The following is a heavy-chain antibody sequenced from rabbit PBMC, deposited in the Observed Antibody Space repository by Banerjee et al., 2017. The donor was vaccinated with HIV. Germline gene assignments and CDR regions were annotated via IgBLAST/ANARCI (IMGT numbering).Heavy chain of an antibody. CDR3: ARDFYNYAGYGGYGWGFDL. Sequence: QEQLVESGGGLVQPGGSLKLSCKASGFDFSSYGVSWVRQAPGKGLEWIGYINSSSRNVVYASWATGRFTISKTSWSTVTLQMTSLTAADTATYFCARDFYNYAGYGGYGWGFDLWGPGTLVTVS. CDR2: INSSSRNV. D-gene: IGHD7-1*01. CDR1: GFDFSSYG. V-gene: IGHV1S45*01. J-gene: IGHJ4*01.